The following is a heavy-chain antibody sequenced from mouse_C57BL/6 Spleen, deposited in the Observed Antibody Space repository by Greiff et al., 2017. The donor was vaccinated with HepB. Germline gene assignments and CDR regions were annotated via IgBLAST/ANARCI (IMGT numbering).Heavy chain of an antibody. D-gene: IGHD2-4*01. Sequence: EVKLVESGEGLVKPGGSLKLSCAASGFTFSSYAMSWVRQTPEKRLEWVAYISSGGDYIYYADTVKGRFTISRDNARNTLYLQMSSLKSEDTAMYYCTRDLDVHDYDGRDYWGQGTSVTVSS. J-gene: IGHJ4*01. V-gene: IGHV5-9-1*02. CDR1: GFTFSSYA. CDR2: ISSGGDYI. CDR3: TRDLDVHDYDGRDY.